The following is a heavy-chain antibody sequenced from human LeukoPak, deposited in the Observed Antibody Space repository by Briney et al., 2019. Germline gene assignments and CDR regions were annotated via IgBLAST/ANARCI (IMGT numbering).Heavy chain of an antibody. D-gene: IGHD3-10*01. CDR1: RFTVSSNY. CDR3: ARSLFYYGSETN. V-gene: IGHV3-66*01. J-gene: IGHJ4*02. Sequence: GGSLRLSCAASRFTVSSNYMSWVRQAPGKGLEWVSVIYSGGSTYYADSVKGRFTISRDNSKNTLYLQMNSLRAEDTAVYFCARSLFYYGSETNWGQGTLVTVSS. CDR2: IYSGGST.